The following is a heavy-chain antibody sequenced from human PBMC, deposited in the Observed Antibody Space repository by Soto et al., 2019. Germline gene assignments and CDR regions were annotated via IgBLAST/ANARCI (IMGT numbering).Heavy chain of an antibody. CDR1: GYTFTSYG. V-gene: IGHV1-18*01. CDR3: ARGGFAYGYLDF. Sequence: QVHLVQSGAEVKKPGASLKVSCKASGYTFTSYGIVWVRQAPGQGLEWMGWISTYNVDTKYAQKFKGRVTMSTDTSTTTAYMELTSLKSDDTATYYCARGGFAYGYLDFWGQGTLATVSS. J-gene: IGHJ4*02. D-gene: IGHD5-18*01. CDR2: ISTYNVDT.